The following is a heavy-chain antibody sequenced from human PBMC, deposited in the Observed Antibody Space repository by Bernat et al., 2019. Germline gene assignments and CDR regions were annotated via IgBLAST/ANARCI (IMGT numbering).Heavy chain of an antibody. J-gene: IGHJ4*02. CDR1: GYTFTGYY. D-gene: IGHD2-2*02. CDR2: INPNSGGT. V-gene: IGHV1-2*04. CDR3: ARGYCSSTSCYTPYYFDY. Sequence: QVQLVQSGAEVKKPGASVKVSCKASGYTFTGYYMHWVRQAPGQGLGWMGWINPNSGGTNYAQKFQGWVTMTRDTSISTAYMELSRLRSDDTAVYYCARGYCSSTSCYTPYYFDYWGQGTLVTVSS.